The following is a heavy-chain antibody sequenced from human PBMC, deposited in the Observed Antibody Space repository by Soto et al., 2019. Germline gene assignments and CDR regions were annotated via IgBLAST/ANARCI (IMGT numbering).Heavy chain of an antibody. CDR3: ARGGELFESPSGMDV. Sequence: GGSLRLSCAASGFTFSSYAMHWVRQAPGKGLEWVAVISYDGSNKYYADSVKGRFTISRDNSKNTLYLQMNSLRAEDTAGYYCARGGELFESPSGMDVWGQGTTVTVSS. J-gene: IGHJ6*02. CDR1: GFTFSSYA. V-gene: IGHV3-30-3*01. CDR2: ISYDGSNK. D-gene: IGHD3-10*01.